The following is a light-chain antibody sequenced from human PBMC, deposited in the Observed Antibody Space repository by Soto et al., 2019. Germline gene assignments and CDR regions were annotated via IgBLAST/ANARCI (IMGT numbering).Light chain of an antibody. J-gene: IGKJ1*01. CDR1: RDMRSW. CDR2: TAS. CDR3: QQANSFPPAT. Sequence: DIQLTQSPSSVSAAVGDRVTITCRASRDMRSWLAWYQQKPGEAPKLLVSTASNLENGVPSRFNGSGSGTDFTLTISSLQPEDFATYYCQQANSFPPATFGQGTKVDIK. V-gene: IGKV1-12*01.